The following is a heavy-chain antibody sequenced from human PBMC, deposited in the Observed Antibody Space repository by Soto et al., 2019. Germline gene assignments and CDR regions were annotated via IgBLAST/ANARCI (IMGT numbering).Heavy chain of an antibody. J-gene: IGHJ4*02. D-gene: IGHD1-26*01. CDR1: GFTFSSYA. CDR3: AKDLVGANDY. CDR2: ISAGGSGGNT. Sequence: EVQLLESGGDLVQPGGSLRLSCAASGFTFSSYAMSWVRQAPGKGLEWVSSISAGGSGGNTYYADSVKGRFTISRDNSKNTLYLQMNSLRAEDTAVYYCAKDLVGANDYWGQGTLVTVSS. V-gene: IGHV3-23*01.